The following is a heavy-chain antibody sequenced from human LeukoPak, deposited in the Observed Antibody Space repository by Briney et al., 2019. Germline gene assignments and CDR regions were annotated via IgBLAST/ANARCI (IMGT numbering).Heavy chain of an antibody. CDR2: VSNDGINK. Sequence: GRSLRLSCAAYGFTFSSYGLDRVRQAQGKGLQWVAFVSNDGINKYYADSVKGRFTISRDNSKNALYLQMNSLRAEDTAVYYGAKDYRRSYYDTIAFDIWGQGTMVTVSS. CDR3: AKDYRRSYYDTIAFDI. D-gene: IGHD3-22*01. J-gene: IGHJ3*02. V-gene: IGHV3-30*18. CDR1: GFTFSSYG.